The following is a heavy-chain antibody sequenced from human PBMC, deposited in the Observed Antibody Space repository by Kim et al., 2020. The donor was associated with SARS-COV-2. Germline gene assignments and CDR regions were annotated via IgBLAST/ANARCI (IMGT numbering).Heavy chain of an antibody. J-gene: IGHJ4*02. Sequence: GGSLRLSCAASGFTFSSYAMSWVRQAPGKGLEWVSAISGSGGSTYNADSVKGRFTISRDNSKNTLYLQMNSLRAEDTAVYYCATPRGLGYCTGGVCSDFDYWGQGTLVTVSS. CDR1: GFTFSSYA. D-gene: IGHD2-8*02. CDR3: ATPRGLGYCTGGVCSDFDY. V-gene: IGHV3-23*01. CDR2: ISGSGGST.